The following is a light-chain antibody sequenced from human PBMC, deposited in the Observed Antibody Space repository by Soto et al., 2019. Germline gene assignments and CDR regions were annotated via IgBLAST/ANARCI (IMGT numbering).Light chain of an antibody. Sequence: EIVLTQSPGTLSLSPGERATLSCRASQSVSSYYLAWYQQKPGQAPRLLIYGASYRATGIPDRFSGSGSGTDFTLAISRLEPEDFAVCYCQLYGSSSWTFGQGTKVDIK. J-gene: IGKJ1*01. CDR2: GAS. CDR3: QLYGSSSWT. CDR1: QSVSSYY. V-gene: IGKV3-20*01.